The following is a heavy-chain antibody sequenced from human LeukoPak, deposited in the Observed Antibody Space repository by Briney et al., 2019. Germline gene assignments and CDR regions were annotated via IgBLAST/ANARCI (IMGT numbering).Heavy chain of an antibody. CDR1: GGSISSYY. Sequence: SETLSLTCTVSGGSISSYYWSWIRQPPGKGLEWIGYIYYSGSTNYNPSLKSRVTISVDTTKNQFSLKLSSVTAADTAVYYCARAGWLRSENWFDPWGQGTLVTVSS. D-gene: IGHD5-12*01. CDR2: IYYSGST. V-gene: IGHV4-59*01. CDR3: ARAGWLRSENWFDP. J-gene: IGHJ5*02.